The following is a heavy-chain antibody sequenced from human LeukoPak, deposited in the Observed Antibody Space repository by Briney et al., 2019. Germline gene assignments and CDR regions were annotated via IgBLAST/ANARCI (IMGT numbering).Heavy chain of an antibody. J-gene: IGHJ6*02. D-gene: IGHD4-17*01. CDR1: GYTFTSYD. CDR3: ARYYGDYPWCYYYYGMDV. V-gene: IGHV1-8*01. Sequence: GASVKVSCKASGYTFTSYDINWVRQATGQGLEWMGWMNPNSGNTGYAQKFQGRVTMTRNTSISTAYMELSSLRSEDTAVYYCARYYGDYPWCYYYYGMDVWGQGTTVTVSS. CDR2: MNPNSGNT.